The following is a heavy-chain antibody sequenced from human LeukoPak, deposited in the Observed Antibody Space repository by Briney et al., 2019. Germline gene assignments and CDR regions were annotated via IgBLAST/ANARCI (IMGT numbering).Heavy chain of an antibody. CDR3: ATGTYYGDPHYYYYYGMDV. Sequence: SVKVSYKASGGTFSSYAIRWVRQAPAQGLEWMGRIIPILGIANYAQKFQGRVTITADKSTSTAYMELSSLRSEDTAVYYCATGTYYGDPHYYYYYGMDVWGQGTTVTVSS. J-gene: IGHJ6*02. CDR1: GGTFSSYA. CDR2: IIPILGIA. D-gene: IGHD4-17*01. V-gene: IGHV1-69*04.